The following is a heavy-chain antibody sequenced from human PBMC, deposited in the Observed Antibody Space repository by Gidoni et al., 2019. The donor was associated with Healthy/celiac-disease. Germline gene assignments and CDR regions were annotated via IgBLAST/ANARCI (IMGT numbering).Heavy chain of an antibody. V-gene: IGHV1-18*01. CDR1: GYTFTSYG. Sequence: QVQLVQSGAEVKKPGASVNVSCKASGYTFTSYGISWVRQAPGQGLEWMGWISAYNGNTNYAQKLQGRVTMTTDTSTSTAYMELRSLRSDDTAVYYCARDVWFGEPATYGLMFDYWGQGTLVTVSS. D-gene: IGHD3-10*01. J-gene: IGHJ4*02. CDR3: ARDVWFGEPATYGLMFDY. CDR2: ISAYNGNT.